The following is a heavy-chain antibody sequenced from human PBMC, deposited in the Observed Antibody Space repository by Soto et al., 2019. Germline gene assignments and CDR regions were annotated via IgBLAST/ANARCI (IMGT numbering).Heavy chain of an antibody. CDR1: GGSFTDYD. CDR2: VSQSGRI. D-gene: IGHD3-10*01. V-gene: IGHV4-34*01. J-gene: IGHJ3*01. CDR3: AGYSSSFVAFEV. Sequence: QVQLQQWGAGLLKPSETLSLNCAVLGGSFTDYDWTWVRQSPGRCLEWIGEVSQSGRITYNPSLKSRFTISGATAKNQFSLKLTSVTAADTAVYYCAGYSSSFVAFEVWGHGTEVTVSS.